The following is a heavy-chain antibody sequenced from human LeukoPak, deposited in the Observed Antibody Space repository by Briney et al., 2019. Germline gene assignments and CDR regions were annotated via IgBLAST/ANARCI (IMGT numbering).Heavy chain of an antibody. V-gene: IGHV3-23*01. Sequence: PGGSLRLSCAASGFTFSSYAMSSVRQPPGKGLEWLSAIIGSVGSTYYADSVKGRFTISRDNSKNTLYLQMNSLRAEDTAVYYCANGNRRQWLVPPRGPAEYFQHWGQGTLVTVSS. CDR1: GFTFSSYA. CDR3: ANGNRRQWLVPPRGPAEYFQH. CDR2: IIGSVGST. J-gene: IGHJ1*01. D-gene: IGHD6-19*01.